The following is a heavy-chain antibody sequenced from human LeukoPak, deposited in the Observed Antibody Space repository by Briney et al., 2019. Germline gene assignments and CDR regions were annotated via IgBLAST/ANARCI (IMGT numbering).Heavy chain of an antibody. CDR1: GYSFTSYY. V-gene: IGHV1-2*02. Sequence: ASVKVSCKTSGYSFTSYYIHWVRQAPGQGLVWMGWINPSSGGTEYAQKFQGRVTMTGDTSISTAYMELSRLRSDDTAVYYCARDRGSSCYVDYWGQGTLVTVSS. J-gene: IGHJ4*02. CDR2: INPSSGGT. CDR3: ARDRGSSCYVDY. D-gene: IGHD6-13*01.